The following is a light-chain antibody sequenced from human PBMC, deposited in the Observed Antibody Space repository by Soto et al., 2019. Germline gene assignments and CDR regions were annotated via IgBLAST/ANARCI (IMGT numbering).Light chain of an antibody. J-gene: IGLJ1*01. V-gene: IGLV2-14*03. CDR3: SSYTSSTTNV. Sequence: SLLAQPASLSGSSGQSVTISCTGNSREVGGYNYVSWYQQHPGKAPKLLINDVSNRPSGISDRFSGSKSGNTASLTISGLQAEDEADYYCSSYTSSTTNVFGTGTKVTVL. CDR2: DVS. CDR1: SREVGGYNY.